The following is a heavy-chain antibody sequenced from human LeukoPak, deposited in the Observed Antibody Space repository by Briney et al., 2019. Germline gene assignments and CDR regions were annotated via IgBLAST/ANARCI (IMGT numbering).Heavy chain of an antibody. Sequence: SETLSLTCTVSGGSISSYYWSWIRQPPGKGLEWIGYINYSGSTSYNPSLKSRVTISVDTSKNQFSLKLSSVTAADTAVYYCARGGSGEGYWGQGTLVTVSS. CDR1: GGSISSYY. V-gene: IGHV4-59*06. D-gene: IGHD3-10*01. J-gene: IGHJ4*02. CDR3: ARGGSGEGY. CDR2: INYSGST.